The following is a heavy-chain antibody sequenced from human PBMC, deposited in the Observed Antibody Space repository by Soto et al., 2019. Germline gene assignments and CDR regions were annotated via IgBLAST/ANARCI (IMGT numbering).Heavy chain of an antibody. CDR1: GFTFSDYY. CDR2: IASRDPTV. D-gene: IGHD3-22*01. V-gene: IGHV3-11*01. Sequence: QVQLVESGGGLVRPGGSLRLSCATSGFTFSDYYMSWIRQAPGKGLEWVSYIASRDPTVYYADSVRGRFTISTDNARNLLYMQMDNLRADDTAVYYCAREKSSGYYGMDVWGQGTTVTVSS. CDR3: AREKSSGYYGMDV. J-gene: IGHJ6*02.